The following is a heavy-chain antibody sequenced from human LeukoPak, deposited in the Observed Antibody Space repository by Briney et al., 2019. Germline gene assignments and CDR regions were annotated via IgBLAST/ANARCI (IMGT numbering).Heavy chain of an antibody. D-gene: IGHD3-22*01. J-gene: IGHJ3*02. CDR1: GFTFSGHW. V-gene: IGHV3-7*01. CDR2: INQGGSDK. Sequence: GGSLRLSCAASGFTFSGHWMSWVRQAPGKGLEWVANINQGGSDKYYVDSVKGRFTISRDNANNLLYLQMNSLRGEDTAVYYCTRGAPRITMIVVVTRDAFDIWGQGTMVTVSS. CDR3: TRGAPRITMIVVVTRDAFDI.